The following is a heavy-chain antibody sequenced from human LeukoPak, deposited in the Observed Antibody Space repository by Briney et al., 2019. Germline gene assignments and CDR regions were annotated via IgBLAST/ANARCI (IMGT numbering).Heavy chain of an antibody. CDR2: IKQDGSEK. V-gene: IGHV3-7*01. CDR3: ARDGSYDAFDI. Sequence: GGSLRLSCGASGFTFSSYWMSWVRQAPGKGLEWVANIKQDGSEKYYVDSVKGRFTISRDNAKNSLYLQMNSLRAEDTAVYYCARDGSYDAFDIWGQGTMVTVSS. J-gene: IGHJ3*02. D-gene: IGHD3-10*01. CDR1: GFTFSSYW.